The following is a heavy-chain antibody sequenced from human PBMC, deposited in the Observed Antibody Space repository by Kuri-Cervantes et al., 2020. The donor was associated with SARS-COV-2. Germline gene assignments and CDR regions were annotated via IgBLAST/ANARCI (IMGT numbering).Heavy chain of an antibody. CDR2: INPNSGGT. J-gene: IGHJ4*02. CDR3: ATSIVVVVAAPFDY. CDR1: GYTFTGYY. Sequence: ASVKVSCKASGYTFTGYYMHWVRQAPGQGLEWMGWINPNSGGTNYAQKFQGRVTMTEDTSTDTAYMELSSLRSEDTAVYYCATSIVVVVAAPFDYWGQGTLVTVSS. D-gene: IGHD2-15*01. V-gene: IGHV1-2*02.